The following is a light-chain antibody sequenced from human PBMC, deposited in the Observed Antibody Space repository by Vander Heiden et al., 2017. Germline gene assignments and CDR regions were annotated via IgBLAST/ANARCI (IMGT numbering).Light chain of an antibody. V-gene: IGKV4-1*01. CDR3: QQDDSTPLT. CDR2: WAS. J-gene: IGKJ4*01. CDR1: QSVLYSSNNKND. Sequence: DLVMTQSPDSLAVSLGERATINCKSSQSVLYSSNNKNDLAWYQQKPGQPPKLLIYWASTRESGVPDRFSGSGSGTDFTLTISSLQAEDGAVYYCQQDDSTPLTFGGGTKVEIK.